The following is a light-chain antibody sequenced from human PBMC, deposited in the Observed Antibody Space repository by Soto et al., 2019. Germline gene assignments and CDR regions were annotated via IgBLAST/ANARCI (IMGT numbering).Light chain of an antibody. CDR2: GAS. V-gene: IGKV3-15*01. CDR1: QSVSSN. Sequence: ENVLTQSPGTLSLSPGERATLSCRASQSVSSNLAWYQQKPGQAPRLLMYGASTRATGIPARFSGSGSGTEFTLTISSLQSEDFAVYYCQQYNSWWTFGQGTKVDIK. J-gene: IGKJ1*01. CDR3: QQYNSWWT.